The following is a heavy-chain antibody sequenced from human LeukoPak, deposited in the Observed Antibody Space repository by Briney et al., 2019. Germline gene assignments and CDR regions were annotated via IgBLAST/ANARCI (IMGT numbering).Heavy chain of an antibody. Sequence: GGSLRLSCVVSGLTFSNVWMSWVRQAPGPGLEWVGRIKSKAHGGTTDYAAPVYGRFTVSRDDSENTLYLQMNSLRAEDTAVYYCAKDFVGDGGFDYWGQGTLVTVSS. D-gene: IGHD4-17*01. CDR3: AKDFVGDGGFDY. CDR1: GLTFSNVW. V-gene: IGHV3-15*01. CDR2: IKSKAHGGTT. J-gene: IGHJ4*02.